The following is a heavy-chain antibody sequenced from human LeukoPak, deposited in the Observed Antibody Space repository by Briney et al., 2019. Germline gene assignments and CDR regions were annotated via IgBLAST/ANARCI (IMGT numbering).Heavy chain of an antibody. V-gene: IGHV1-2*02. D-gene: IGHD2-15*01. J-gene: IGHJ4*02. CDR2: INPNSGGT. Sequence: ASVKVSCKASGYTFTGYYMHWVRQAPGQGLEWMGWINPNSGGTNYAQKFQGRVTMTRDTSISTAYMELSWLRSDDTAVYYCARDLGYCSGGSCYEFDYWGQGTLVTVSS. CDR1: GYTFTGYY. CDR3: ARDLGYCSGGSCYEFDY.